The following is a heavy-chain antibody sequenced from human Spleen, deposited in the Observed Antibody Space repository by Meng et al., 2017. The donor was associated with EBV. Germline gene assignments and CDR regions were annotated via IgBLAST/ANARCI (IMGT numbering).Heavy chain of an antibody. J-gene: IGHJ5*02. V-gene: IGHV4-34*01. CDR1: GGSLSGYY. CDR2: INHGGGT. Sequence: QGQLQQWGAGLLQPSETLSLPCAVYGGSLSGYYWSWIRQPPGKGLEWIGEINHGGGTSYNPSLKSRVTMSLDTSMNHFSLKLTSVTAADTAVYYCASRGDGIFSNYDWFDLWGQGTLVTVSS. CDR3: ASRGDGIFSNYDWFDL. D-gene: IGHD4-11*01.